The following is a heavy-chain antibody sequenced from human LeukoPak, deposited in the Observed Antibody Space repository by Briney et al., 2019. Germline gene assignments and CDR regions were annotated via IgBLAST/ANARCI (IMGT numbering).Heavy chain of an antibody. Sequence: PGGSLRLSCAASGFTFSIYGMHWVRQAPGKGLEWVAVISYDGSNKYYADSVKGRFTIFRDNSKSTLYLQMNSLRAEDTAVYYCAKSSSQIDYYYYMDVWGKGTTVTVSS. D-gene: IGHD6-13*01. CDR3: AKSSSQIDYYYYMDV. J-gene: IGHJ6*03. V-gene: IGHV3-30*18. CDR2: ISYDGSNK. CDR1: GFTFSIYG.